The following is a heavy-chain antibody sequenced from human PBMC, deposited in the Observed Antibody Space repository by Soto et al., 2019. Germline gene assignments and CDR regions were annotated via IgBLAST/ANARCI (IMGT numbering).Heavy chain of an antibody. CDR2: INPLKGDT. V-gene: IGHV1-18*01. CDR1: GYTFSTYG. D-gene: IGHD2-2*01. CDR3: ARVKVPAAILGAFDL. J-gene: IGHJ3*01. Sequence: SSVKVSCKASGYTFSTYGITWVRQAPGQGLDWMGWINPLKGDTNSEARFQDRVTMTTDTSTRTAYMELRSLRSDDTAVYYCARVKVPAAILGAFDLWGQGTLVTVSS.